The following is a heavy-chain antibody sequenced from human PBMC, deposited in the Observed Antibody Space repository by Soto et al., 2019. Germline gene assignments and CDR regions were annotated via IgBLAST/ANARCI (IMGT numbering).Heavy chain of an antibody. Sequence: QLQLQESGSGLLKPSQTLSLACVVSVGSVSSGGFSWNWFRRPPGKVLEWIGYTSQSGNTYYNPSLKSRGSISMDRSKNSSSMGLSSLTAADTAVYYCARGAIEPLTFASWGQGTLVTVSS. D-gene: IGHD2-21*02. CDR3: ARGAIEPLTFAS. CDR1: VGSVSSGGFS. J-gene: IGHJ4*02. CDR2: TSQSGNT. V-gene: IGHV4-30-2*01.